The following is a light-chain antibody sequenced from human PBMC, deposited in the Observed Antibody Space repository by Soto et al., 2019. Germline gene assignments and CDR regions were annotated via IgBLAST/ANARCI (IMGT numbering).Light chain of an antibody. CDR2: AAS. V-gene: IGKV3-15*01. CDR1: QIVSSQ. J-gene: IGKJ1*01. Sequence: EVVLAQSPATLSLSPWERASLSCMASQIVSSQLALYQQTPGQTPRLPIYAASTRATDVPARFSGCGSETEFTLTISSLQSEDFAVYFCQQYNIWPRWTFGQGTNV. CDR3: QQYNIWPRWT.